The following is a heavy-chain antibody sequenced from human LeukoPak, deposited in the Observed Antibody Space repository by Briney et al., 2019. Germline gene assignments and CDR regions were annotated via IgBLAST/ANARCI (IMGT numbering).Heavy chain of an antibody. Sequence: GGSLRLSCAASGFTFSSYDMHWVRQATGKGLEWVSAIGTAGDTYYPGSVKGRFTISRENAKNSLYLQMNSLRAGDTAVYYCARGYCTNGVCYTCYGMDVWGQGTTVTVSS. D-gene: IGHD2-8*01. V-gene: IGHV3-13*01. CDR2: IGTAGDT. J-gene: IGHJ6*02. CDR3: ARGYCTNGVCYTCYGMDV. CDR1: GFTFSSYD.